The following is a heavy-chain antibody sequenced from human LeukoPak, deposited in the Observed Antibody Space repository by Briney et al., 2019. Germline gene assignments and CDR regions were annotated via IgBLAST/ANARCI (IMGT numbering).Heavy chain of an antibody. CDR3: ARDTGAYYDSGGLDY. V-gene: IGHV3-11*04. CDR2: ISSSGTTI. Sequence: GGSLRLSCAASGFTFSDYYMSWIRQAPGKGLEWVSYISSSGTTIYYADSVKGRFTISRDNAKNSLYLQVNSLRAEDTAVYYCARDTGAYYDSGGLDYWGQGTLVTVSS. J-gene: IGHJ4*02. CDR1: GFTFSDYY. D-gene: IGHD3-22*01.